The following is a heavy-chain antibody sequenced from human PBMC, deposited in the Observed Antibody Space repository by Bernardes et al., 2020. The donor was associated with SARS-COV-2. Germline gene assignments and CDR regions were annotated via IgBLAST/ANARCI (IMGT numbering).Heavy chain of an antibody. V-gene: IGHV5-51*01. CDR1: GYRFTSYW. D-gene: IGHD1-20*01. J-gene: IGHJ3*02. CDR3: ATPGVNSLKAFDI. CDR2: IYPGDSDT. Sequence: GESLKISCKGSGYRFTSYWIGWVRQMPGKGLEWMGIIYPGDSDTRYSPSFQGQVTISTDMSISTAYLQWSSLKASDTAIYFCATPGVNSLKAFDIWGQGTLVTVSS.